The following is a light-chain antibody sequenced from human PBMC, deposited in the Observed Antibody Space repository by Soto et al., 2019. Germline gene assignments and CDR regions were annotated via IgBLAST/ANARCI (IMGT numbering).Light chain of an antibody. V-gene: IGKV3-15*01. CDR3: QQFNRWPPLT. J-gene: IGKJ4*01. CDR2: GAS. CDR1: ESINSD. Sequence: EIVMTQSPATLSASPGERVTLSCRASESINSDLAWYQQKPGQAPRLLIYGASTRPTGIPARFSGSGSGTDFTLTISSLQSEDFAVYYCQQFNRWPPLTFGGGTKVDIK.